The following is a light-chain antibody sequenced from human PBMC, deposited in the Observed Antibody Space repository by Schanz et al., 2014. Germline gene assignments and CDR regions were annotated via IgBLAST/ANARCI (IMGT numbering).Light chain of an antibody. V-gene: IGLV1-44*01. CDR3: SSYAGSNNSVV. J-gene: IGLJ2*01. CDR1: SSNIGSNT. Sequence: QSALTQPPSASGTPGQRVTISCSGSSSNIGSNTVNWYQQLPGTAPKLLIYSNNQRPSGVPDRFSGSKSGNTASLTVSGLQAEDEADYYCSSYAGSNNSVVFGGGTKLTVL. CDR2: SNN.